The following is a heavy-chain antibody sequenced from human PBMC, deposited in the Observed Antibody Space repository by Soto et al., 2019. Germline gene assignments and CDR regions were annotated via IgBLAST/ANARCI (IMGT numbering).Heavy chain of an antibody. CDR3: ARRIKVRSDSSGYYYRFIDS. V-gene: IGHV3-48*02. J-gene: IGHJ4*02. CDR2: ISSSSSTI. D-gene: IGHD3-22*01. Sequence: EVQLVESGGGLVQPGGSLRLSCAASGFTFSSYSMNWVRQAPGKGLEWVSYISSSSSTIYYADSVKGRFTISRDNAKNSLDLQMNSLRDEDTAVYYCARRIKVRSDSSGYYYRFIDSWGQGTLVTVSS. CDR1: GFTFSSYS.